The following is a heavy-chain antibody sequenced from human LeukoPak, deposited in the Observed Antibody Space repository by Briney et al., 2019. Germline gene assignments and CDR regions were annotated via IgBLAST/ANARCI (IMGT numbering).Heavy chain of an antibody. CDR1: GGDVTDNY. J-gene: IGHJ4*02. CDR2: IYSTGAT. Sequence: PSETLSLTCSVSGGDVTDNYWRWIRQPPGKGLEWIGYIYSTGATSYNPSLETRVTMSVDTSKNHFYVKLDAVTAADTAVYYCARGVVAGYTSGGDSFDYWGQGRLVTVSS. V-gene: IGHV4-59*02. CDR3: ARGVVAGYTSGGDSFDY. D-gene: IGHD5-18*01.